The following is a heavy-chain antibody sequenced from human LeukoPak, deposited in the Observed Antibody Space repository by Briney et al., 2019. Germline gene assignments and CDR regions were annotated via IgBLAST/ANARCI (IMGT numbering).Heavy chain of an antibody. CDR2: ISYDGSNK. Sequence: GRSLRLSCAASGFTFSSYGMHWVRQAPGKRLEWVAVISYDGSNKYYADSVKGRFTISRDNSKNTLYLQMNSLRAEDTAVYYCAKDGGGSGYNWGQGTLVTVSS. CDR1: GFTFSSYG. V-gene: IGHV3-30*18. J-gene: IGHJ4*02. D-gene: IGHD3-22*01. CDR3: AKDGGGSGYN.